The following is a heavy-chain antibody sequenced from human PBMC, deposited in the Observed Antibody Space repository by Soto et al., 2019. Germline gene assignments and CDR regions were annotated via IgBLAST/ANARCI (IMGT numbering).Heavy chain of an antibody. CDR2: IYNRGNT. V-gene: IGHV4-59*01. Sequence: ASETLSLTCTVSGGSISNNYWSWIRQPPGKGLEWIGYIYNRGNTNYNPSLKSRATISVDTSKNQFSLKLTSVTAADTAVYYCARAGGWYADWFDPWGQGTLVTVSS. CDR1: GGSISNNY. D-gene: IGHD6-19*01. CDR3: ARAGGWYADWFDP. J-gene: IGHJ5*02.